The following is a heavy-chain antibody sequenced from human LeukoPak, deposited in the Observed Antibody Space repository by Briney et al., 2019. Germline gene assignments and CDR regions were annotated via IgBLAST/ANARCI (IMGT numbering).Heavy chain of an antibody. V-gene: IGHV3-21*01. D-gene: IGHD6-13*01. Sequence: GGSLRLSCAASGFTFSSYSMNWIRQAPEKGLEWVSSISSSSSTMHYADSVKGRLTISRDNAKNSLYLQINSLRAEDTAVYYCVRGDSRDYWGQGTLVTVSS. J-gene: IGHJ4*02. CDR1: GFTFSSYS. CDR3: VRGDSRDY. CDR2: ISSSSSTM.